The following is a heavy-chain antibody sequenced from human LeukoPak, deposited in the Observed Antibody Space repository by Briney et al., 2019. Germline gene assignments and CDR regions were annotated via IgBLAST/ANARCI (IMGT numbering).Heavy chain of an antibody. CDR1: GGSFSGYY. J-gene: IGHJ4*02. Sequence: SETLSLTCAVYGGSFSGYYRSWIRQPPGKGLEWIGEINHSGSTNYNPSLKSRVTISVDTSKNQFSLKLSSVTAADTAVYYCARVEASRMATIGFDYWGQGTLVTVSS. CDR2: INHSGST. D-gene: IGHD5-24*01. CDR3: ARVEASRMATIGFDY. V-gene: IGHV4-34*01.